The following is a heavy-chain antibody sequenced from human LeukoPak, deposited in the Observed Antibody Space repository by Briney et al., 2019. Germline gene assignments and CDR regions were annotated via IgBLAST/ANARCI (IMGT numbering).Heavy chain of an antibody. Sequence: GASVKVSCKASGGTFSSYAISWVRQAPGQGLEWMGGIIPIFGTANYAQKFQGRVTITADESTSTAYMELSSLRSEDKAVYYCAREIQLWGRVSSWPVDYWGQGTLVTVSS. CDR1: GGTFSSYA. V-gene: IGHV1-69*13. CDR3: AREIQLWGRVSSWPVDY. J-gene: IGHJ4*02. CDR2: IIPIFGTA. D-gene: IGHD5-18*01.